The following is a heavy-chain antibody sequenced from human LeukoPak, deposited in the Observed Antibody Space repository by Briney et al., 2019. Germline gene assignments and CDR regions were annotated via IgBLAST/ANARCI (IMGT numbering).Heavy chain of an antibody. Sequence: GRSLRLSCAASGFTFSSYAMHWVRQAPGKGLEWVTLMWYDGRNKYYADSVKGRFTISRDNSKNTVYLQMNSLRGEVTAVYYCARVGDMEAFDIWGQGTRVTVSS. J-gene: IGHJ3*02. D-gene: IGHD3-16*01. V-gene: IGHV3-33*08. CDR1: GFTFSSYA. CDR3: ARVGDMEAFDI. CDR2: MWYDGRNK.